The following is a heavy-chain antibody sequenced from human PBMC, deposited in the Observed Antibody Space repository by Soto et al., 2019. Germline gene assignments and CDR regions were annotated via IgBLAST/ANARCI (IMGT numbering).Heavy chain of an antibody. CDR3: ARDPPLPAAMVD. CDR1: GGSISSSNW. V-gene: IGHV4-4*02. D-gene: IGHD2-2*01. J-gene: IGHJ4*02. CDR2: IYHSGST. Sequence: QVQLQESGPGLVKPSGTLSLTCAVSGGSISSSNWWSWVRQPPGKGLEWIGEIYHSGSTNYNPSLKGRVTISVDKSKNPFSLQLSSVTAADTALYYCARDPPLPAAMVDWGQGTLVTVSS.